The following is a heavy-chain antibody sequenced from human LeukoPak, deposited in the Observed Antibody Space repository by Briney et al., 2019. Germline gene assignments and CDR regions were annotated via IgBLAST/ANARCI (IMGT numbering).Heavy chain of an antibody. CDR1: GGSISSYY. CDR3: ARGPLRAVWYFDL. CDR2: IDYSGST. D-gene: IGHD4/OR15-4a*01. J-gene: IGHJ2*01. Sequence: ASETLSLTCTVAGGSISSYYWSWIRQHPGKGLEWIGYIDYSGSTKYNPSLKSRVTISVDTSENQFSLKLSSVTAADTAVYYCARGPLRAVWYFDLWGRGTLVTVSS. V-gene: IGHV4-59*01.